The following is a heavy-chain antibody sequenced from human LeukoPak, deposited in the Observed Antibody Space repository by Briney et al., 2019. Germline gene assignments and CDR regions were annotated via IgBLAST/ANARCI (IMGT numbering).Heavy chain of an antibody. CDR2: ISGSGGST. J-gene: IGHJ4*02. D-gene: IGHD2-8*01. V-gene: IGHV3-23*01. CDR1: GFTFSSYS. CDR3: AKAGGGVRFSVLYYFDY. Sequence: GGSLRLSCAASGFTFSSYSMSWVRQAPGKGLEWVSAISGSGGSTYYADSVKGRFTISRDNSKNTLYLQMNSLRAEDTAVYYCAKAGGGVRFSVLYYFDYWGQGTLVTVSS.